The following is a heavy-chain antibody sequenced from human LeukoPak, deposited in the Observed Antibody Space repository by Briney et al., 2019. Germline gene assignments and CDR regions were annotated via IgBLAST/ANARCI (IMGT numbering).Heavy chain of an antibody. J-gene: IGHJ4*02. CDR3: ARGSNSYGRPPDY. CDR1: GYTFTIYY. D-gene: IGHD5-18*01. V-gene: IGHV1-46*01. CDR2: INPSGGST. Sequence: ASVTVSFKASGYTFTIYYMHWVRQAPGQGLEWMGIINPSGGSTSYAQKFQGRVTMTRDTSTSTVYMELSSLRSEDTAVYYCARGSNSYGRPPDYWGQGTLVTVSS.